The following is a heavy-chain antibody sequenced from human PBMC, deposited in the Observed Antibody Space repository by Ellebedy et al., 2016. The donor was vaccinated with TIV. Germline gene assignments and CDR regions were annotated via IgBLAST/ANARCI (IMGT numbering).Heavy chain of an antibody. CDR2: VSYDGTNK. V-gene: IGHV3-30*03. CDR1: GFTFDTYG. CDR3: ARLQMDGDSFDY. D-gene: IGHD4-11*01. J-gene: IGHJ4*02. Sequence: GGSLRLSCVASGFTFDTYGMHWVRQAPGKGLEWVALVSYDGTNKFYAESVKGRFTISRDNSNNPLYLEMNSLRSEDTAVYYCARLQMDGDSFDYWGQGTLVTVSS.